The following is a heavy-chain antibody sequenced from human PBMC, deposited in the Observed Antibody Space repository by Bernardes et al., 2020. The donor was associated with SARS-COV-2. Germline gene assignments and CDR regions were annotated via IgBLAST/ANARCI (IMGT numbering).Heavy chain of an antibody. Sequence: GSVQVSCKTSGYLFPTYGLAWVRQAPGQGLEWLGWISAYNKDTNIAQKFQGRVTMTTDTSTNTAYMELRSLRPDDTAVYYCARDRPNFRPSTTTLDYWGQGTLVTVSS. CDR2: ISAYNKDT. J-gene: IGHJ4*02. CDR1: GYLFPTYG. V-gene: IGHV1-18*04. CDR3: ARDRPNFRPSTTTLDY. D-gene: IGHD1-1*01.